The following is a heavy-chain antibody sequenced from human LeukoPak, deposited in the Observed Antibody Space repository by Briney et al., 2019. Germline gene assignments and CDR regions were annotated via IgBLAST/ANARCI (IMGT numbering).Heavy chain of an antibody. CDR3: AKAEAGYTAFDY. CDR1: GYSFTSYY. J-gene: IGHJ4*02. Sequence: GASVKVSCKASGYSFTSYYIHWVRQAPGQGLEWMGIINPSGGSTNYAQKFQGRVTMTRDTSTSTVYMELNSLRAEDTAVYYCAKAEAGYTAFDYWGQGTLVTVSS. CDR2: INPSGGST. D-gene: IGHD2-15*01. V-gene: IGHV1-46*01.